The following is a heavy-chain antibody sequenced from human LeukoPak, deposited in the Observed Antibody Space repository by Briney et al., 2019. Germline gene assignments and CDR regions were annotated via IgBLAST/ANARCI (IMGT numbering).Heavy chain of an antibody. CDR3: AKGPAMVRGTFDP. D-gene: IGHD3-10*01. V-gene: IGHV3-23*01. CDR2: ISGSGGNT. Sequence: PGGSLRLSCATSGFTFSSYAMSWVRQAPGKGLGWVSSISGSGGNTYYADSVKGRFTISRDYSKNTLYLQMNSLRTEETAVYYCAKGPAMVRGTFDPWGQGTLVTVSS. J-gene: IGHJ5*02. CDR1: GFTFSSYA.